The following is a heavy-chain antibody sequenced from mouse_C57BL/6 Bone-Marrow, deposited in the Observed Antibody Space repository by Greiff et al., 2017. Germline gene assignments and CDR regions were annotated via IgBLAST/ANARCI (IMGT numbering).Heavy chain of an antibody. V-gene: IGHV1-61*01. CDR1: GYTFTSYW. D-gene: IGHD2-4*01. Sequence: VQLQQPGAELVRPGSSVKLSCKASGYTFTSYWMDWVKQRPGQGLEWIGNIYPSDSETHYNQKFKDKATLTVDKSSSTAYMQLSSLTSEDSAVYYCARAPYDYEGRGFAYWGQGTLVTVSA. CDR3: ARAPYDYEGRGFAY. J-gene: IGHJ3*01. CDR2: IYPSDSET.